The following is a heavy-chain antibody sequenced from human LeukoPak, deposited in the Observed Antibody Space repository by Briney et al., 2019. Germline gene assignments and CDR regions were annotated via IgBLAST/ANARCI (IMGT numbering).Heavy chain of an antibody. CDR2: INEDGGDK. CDR3: VSWAGKYYETSDYSLAPSNS. V-gene: IGHV3-7*01. J-gene: IGHJ5*02. D-gene: IGHD3-22*01. Sequence: AGGSLRLSCAASGFTFSNYWMSWIRQAPGKGLEWAAHINEDGGDKYYVESVKGRFTISRDNAKNSLYLQMNSLRAEDTAVYYCVSWAGKYYETSDYSLAPSNSWGQGTLVTVSS. CDR1: GFTFSNYW.